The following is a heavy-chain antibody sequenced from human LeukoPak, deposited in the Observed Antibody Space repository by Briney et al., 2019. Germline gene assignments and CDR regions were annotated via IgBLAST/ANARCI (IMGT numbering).Heavy chain of an antibody. Sequence: GGSLRLSCAASGFTFSSYAMSWVRQAPGKGLEWVSAISGSGGSTYYADSVKGRFTISRDNSKNTLYLQMNSLRAEDTAVYYCATGLYSGSYYGFDYWGQGTLVTVSS. V-gene: IGHV3-23*01. CDR1: GFTFSSYA. D-gene: IGHD1-26*01. CDR2: ISGSGGST. CDR3: ATGLYSGSYYGFDY. J-gene: IGHJ4*02.